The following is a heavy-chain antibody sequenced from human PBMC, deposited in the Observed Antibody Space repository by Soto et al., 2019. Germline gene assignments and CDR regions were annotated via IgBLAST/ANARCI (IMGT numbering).Heavy chain of an antibody. CDR1: GGSISRYY. V-gene: IGHV4-59*01. CDR3: ARDLWGYCGTDCYPLDV. Sequence: QVQLQESGPGLVKPSETLSLTCTVSGGSISRYYWSWIRQPPGKGLEWIGNMYNTGSTVYNPSFKSRVTISVDTSKNQFSLKLNSVTAADTAVYYCARDLWGYCGTDCYPLDVWGQGTTVTVSS. D-gene: IGHD2-21*02. J-gene: IGHJ6*02. CDR2: MYNTGST.